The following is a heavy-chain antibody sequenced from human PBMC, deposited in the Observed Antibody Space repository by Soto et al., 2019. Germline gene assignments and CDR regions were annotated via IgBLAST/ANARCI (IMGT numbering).Heavy chain of an antibody. CDR3: AKDLSRWPHYAFDS. D-gene: IGHD4-17*01. Sequence: LRLSCAASGFTFSSYTLNWVRRAPGKGLEWVATSSDRRTNGDTANYADSVKGRFTISRDNSKNALYMQMNGLRPEDTAVYYCAKDLSRWPHYAFDSWGQGTMVTVSS. V-gene: IGHV3-23*01. CDR2: SSDRRTNGDTA. CDR1: GFTFSSYT. J-gene: IGHJ5*01.